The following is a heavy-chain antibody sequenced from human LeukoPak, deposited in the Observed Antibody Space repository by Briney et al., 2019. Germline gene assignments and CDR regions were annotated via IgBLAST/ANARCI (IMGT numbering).Heavy chain of an antibody. CDR1: GGSFSGYY. Sequence: SETLSLTCAVYGGSFSGYYWSWIRQPPGKGLEWIGEINHSGSTNYNPSLKSRVTISVDTSKNQFSLKLSSVTAADTAVYYCARIPLGGNQWYFDLWGRGTLVAVSS. D-gene: IGHD7-27*01. J-gene: IGHJ2*01. V-gene: IGHV4-34*01. CDR3: ARIPLGGNQWYFDL. CDR2: INHSGST.